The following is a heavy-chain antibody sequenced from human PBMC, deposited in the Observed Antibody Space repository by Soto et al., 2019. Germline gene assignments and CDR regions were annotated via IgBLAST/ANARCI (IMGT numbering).Heavy chain of an antibody. CDR1: GYTFTSCS. CDR2: INAGNGNT. D-gene: IGHD1-26*01. Sequence: SAEVSSKDSGYTFTSCSMHWVRQSPGQRLEWMGWINAGNGNTKYSQKFQGRVTITRDTSASTAYMELSSLRSEDTAVYYCARIGNSGSYDDSYYFDYWGQGTLVTVSS. J-gene: IGHJ4*02. V-gene: IGHV1-3*01. CDR3: ARIGNSGSYDDSYYFDY.